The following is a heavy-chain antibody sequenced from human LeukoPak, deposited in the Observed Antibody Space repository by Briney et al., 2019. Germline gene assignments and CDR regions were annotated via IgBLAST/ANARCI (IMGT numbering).Heavy chain of an antibody. CDR3: ARDVVLTVSPDAFDI. CDR1: GGSFSGYY. CDR2: ISNTGST. J-gene: IGHJ3*02. D-gene: IGHD3-9*01. V-gene: IGHV4-31*11. Sequence: PSETLSLTCAVYGGSFSGYYWNWIRQHPGKGLEWIGFISNTGSTSFNPSLKSRVSISVDTSKNQFSLWLTSVTAADTAVYYCARDVVLTVSPDAFDIWGQGTMVSVSS.